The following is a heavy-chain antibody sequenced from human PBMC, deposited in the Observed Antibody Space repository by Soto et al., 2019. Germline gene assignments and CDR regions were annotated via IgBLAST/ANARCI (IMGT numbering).Heavy chain of an antibody. CDR3: ARDLGRTAAGYYYYYAMDV. CDR2: IKEDGSEK. D-gene: IGHD2-2*01. Sequence: GGSLRLSCAASGFNFTSYWVNWVRQAPGKGLEWVANIKEDGSEKFFEDSVKGRFTISRDNAKNSLYLQMNSLRAEDTAVYYCARDLGRTAAGYYYYYAMDVWGQGTTVTVSS. CDR1: GFNFTSYW. V-gene: IGHV3-7*01. J-gene: IGHJ6*02.